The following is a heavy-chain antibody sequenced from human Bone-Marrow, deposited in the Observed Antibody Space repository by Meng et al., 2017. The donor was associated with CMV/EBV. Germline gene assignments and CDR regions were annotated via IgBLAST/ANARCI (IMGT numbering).Heavy chain of an antibody. CDR3: ARGGVAGTGGYYFDY. V-gene: IGHV3-21*01. J-gene: IGHJ4*02. Sequence: GESLKISCAASGFTFSSYSMNWVRQAPGKGLEWVSSISSSSSYIYYADSVKGRFTISRDNAKNSLYRQMNSLRAEDTAVYYCARGGVAGTGGYYFDYWGQGTLVTVSS. D-gene: IGHD6-19*01. CDR1: GFTFSSYS. CDR2: ISSSSSYI.